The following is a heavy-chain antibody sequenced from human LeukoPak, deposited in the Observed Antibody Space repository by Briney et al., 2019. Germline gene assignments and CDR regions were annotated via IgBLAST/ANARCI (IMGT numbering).Heavy chain of an antibody. CDR1: GGTFSSYA. V-gene: IGHV1-69*13. J-gene: IGHJ4*02. D-gene: IGHD6-19*01. Sequence: SVKVSCKASGGTFSSYAISWVRQAPGQGLEWMGGIIPIFGTANYAQKFQGRVTITADESTSTAYMELSSLRSEDTAVYYCARVPAKYSSGWYKDYWGQGTLVTVSP. CDR3: ARVPAKYSSGWYKDY. CDR2: IIPIFGTA.